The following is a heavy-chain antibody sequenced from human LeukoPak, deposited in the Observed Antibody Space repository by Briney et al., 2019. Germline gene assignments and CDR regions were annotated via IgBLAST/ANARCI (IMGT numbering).Heavy chain of an antibody. CDR1: GFTFSSYA. Sequence: GGSLRLSCAASGFTFSSYAMSRVRQAPGKGLEWVSAISGSGGSTYYADSVKGRFTISRDNSKNTLYLQMNSLRAEDTAVYYCAKDQERITIFGVVIITPFDYWGQGTLVTVSS. V-gene: IGHV3-23*01. D-gene: IGHD3-3*01. CDR2: ISGSGGST. J-gene: IGHJ4*02. CDR3: AKDQERITIFGVVIITPFDY.